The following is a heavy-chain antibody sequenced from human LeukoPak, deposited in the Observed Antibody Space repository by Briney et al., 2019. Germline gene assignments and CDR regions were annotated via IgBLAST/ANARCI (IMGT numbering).Heavy chain of an antibody. V-gene: IGHV3-23*01. J-gene: IGHJ4*02. D-gene: IGHD1-26*01. Sequence: GGSLRLSCAASGFTFGIYAMSWVRQAPGKGLEWVSGISGSASTYCADSVKGRFTISRDNSKNTLYLQMSSLRAEDTAVYYCAISGGYWAWAHWGQGTLVTVSS. CDR3: AISGGYWAWAH. CDR2: ISGSAST. CDR1: GFTFGIYA.